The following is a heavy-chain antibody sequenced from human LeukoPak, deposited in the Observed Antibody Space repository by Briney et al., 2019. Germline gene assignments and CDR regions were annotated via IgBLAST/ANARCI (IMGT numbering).Heavy chain of an antibody. V-gene: IGHV3-11*01. CDR1: GFTFSDYY. CDR2: ISSSGSTI. D-gene: IGHD4-17*01. CDR3: ARDGDYSKYYFDY. J-gene: IGHJ4*02. Sequence: KPGGSLRLSCAAPGFTFSDYYTSWIRQAPGKGLEWVSYISSSGSTIYYADSVKGRFTISRDNAKNSLYLQMNSLRAEDTAVYYCARDGDYSKYYFDYWGQGTLVTVSS.